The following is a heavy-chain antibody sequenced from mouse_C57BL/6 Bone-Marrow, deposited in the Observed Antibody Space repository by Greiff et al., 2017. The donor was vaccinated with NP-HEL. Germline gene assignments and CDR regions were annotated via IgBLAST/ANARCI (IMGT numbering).Heavy chain of an antibody. V-gene: IGHV5-17*01. CDR1: GFTFSDYG. D-gene: IGHD2-3*01. CDR2: ISSGSSTI. CDR3: ARGWLLPWYFDV. Sequence: DVMLVESGGGLVKPGGSLKLSCAASGFTFSDYGMHWVRQAPEKGLEWVAYISSGSSTIYYADTVKGRFTISRDNAKNTLFLQMTSLRSEDTAMYYCARGWLLPWYFDVWGTGTTVTVSS. J-gene: IGHJ1*03.